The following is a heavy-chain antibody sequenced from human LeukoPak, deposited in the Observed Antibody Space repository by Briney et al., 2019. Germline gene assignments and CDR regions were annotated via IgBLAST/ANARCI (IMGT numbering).Heavy chain of an antibody. Sequence: SETLSLTCTVSGGSISSGSYYWSWIRQPAGKGLEWIGRIYTSGNTNYNPSLKSRVTISVDTSKNQFSLKLSSVTAADTAVYYCARDGPALDPWGQGTLVTVSS. CDR1: GGSISSGSYY. CDR3: ARDGPALDP. V-gene: IGHV4-61*02. CDR2: IYTSGNT. J-gene: IGHJ5*02.